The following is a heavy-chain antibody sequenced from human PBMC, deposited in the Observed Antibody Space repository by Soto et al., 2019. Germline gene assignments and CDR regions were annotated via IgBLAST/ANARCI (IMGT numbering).Heavy chain of an antibody. Sequence: ESGGGLVQPGGSLRLSCAASGFTFSSYEMNWVRQAPGKGLEWVSYISSSGSTIYYADSVKGRFTISRDNAKNSLYLQMNSRRAEDTAVYYCARGQYSSGGGYFDYWGQETLVTVSS. CDR1: GFTFSSYE. J-gene: IGHJ4*02. CDR2: ISSSGSTI. V-gene: IGHV3-48*03. CDR3: ARGQYSSGGGYFDY. D-gene: IGHD6-19*01.